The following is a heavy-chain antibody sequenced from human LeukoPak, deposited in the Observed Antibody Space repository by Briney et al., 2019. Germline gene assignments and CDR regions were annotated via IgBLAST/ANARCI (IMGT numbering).Heavy chain of an antibody. J-gene: IGHJ5*02. CDR2: FSGSGAST. CDR1: RFNIGSFGGFA. CDR3: ARNWFDP. Sequence: PGGSLRLSCEATRFNIGSFGGFAMSWVRQAPGEGLEWVSIFSGSGASTFYADSVRGRFTISRDKSKNTVYLQMNSLRFEDTAMYYCARNWFDPWGQGTLVTVSS. V-gene: IGHV3-23*01.